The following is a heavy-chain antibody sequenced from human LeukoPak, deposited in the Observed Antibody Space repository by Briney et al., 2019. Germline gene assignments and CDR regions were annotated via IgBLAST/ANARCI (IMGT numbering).Heavy chain of an antibody. Sequence: PGGSLRLSCAASGFTVSSYGTHWVRQAPGKGLEWVAFIRYDGSNKYYADSVKGRFTISRDNSKNTLYLQMNSLRAEDTAVYYCAGEGITMPRRTAFDIWGQGTMVTVPS. J-gene: IGHJ3*02. CDR2: IRYDGSNK. CDR3: AGEGITMPRRTAFDI. D-gene: IGHD3-10*01. CDR1: GFTVSSYG. V-gene: IGHV3-30*02.